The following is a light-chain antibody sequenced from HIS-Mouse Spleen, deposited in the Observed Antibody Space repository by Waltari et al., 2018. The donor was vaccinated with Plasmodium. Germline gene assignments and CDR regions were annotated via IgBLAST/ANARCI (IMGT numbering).Light chain of an antibody. Sequence: EIVLTQSPGTLSLSPGERATLSCRASQSVSSNLAWYQQQPGQAPRLLIYGASTRATGIPTRFSGSESGTEFNLTIRRMQSEDVAVYYCQQYNNWPRGTFGQGTKVEIK. CDR2: GAS. CDR1: QSVSSN. V-gene: IGKV3-15*01. CDR3: QQYNNWPRGT. J-gene: IGKJ1*01.